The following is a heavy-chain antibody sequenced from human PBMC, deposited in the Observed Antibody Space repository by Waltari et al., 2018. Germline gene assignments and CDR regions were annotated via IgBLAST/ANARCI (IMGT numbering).Heavy chain of an antibody. CDR2: IGSSSSYI. D-gene: IGHD4-17*01. J-gene: IGHJ4*02. CDR1: GFTSGSYR. CDR3: ARESTIYGDYSY. Sequence: EVQLVESGGGWVRPGGSLRPSCEASGFTSGSYRMNWVGQAPGKGLEGVSSIGSSSSYIYDADSVKGRFTISRDNAKNSLYLQMSSLRAEDTAVYYCARESTIYGDYSYWGQGTLVTVSS. V-gene: IGHV3-21*01.